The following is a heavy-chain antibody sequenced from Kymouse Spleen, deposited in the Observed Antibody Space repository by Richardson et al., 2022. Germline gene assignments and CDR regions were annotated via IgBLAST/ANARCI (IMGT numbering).Heavy chain of an antibody. J-gene: IGHJ3*02. CDR1: GFTFSSYA. CDR2: ISGSGGST. CDR3: AKDLYYDILTGYYDAFDI. Sequence: EVQLVESGGGLVQPGGSLRLSCAASGFTFSSYAMSWVRQAPGKGLEWVSAISGSGGSTYYADSVKGRFTISRDNSKNTLYLQMNSLRAEDTAVYYCAKDLYYDILTGYYDAFDIWGQGTMVTVSS. D-gene: IGHD3-9*01. V-gene: IGHV3-23*04.